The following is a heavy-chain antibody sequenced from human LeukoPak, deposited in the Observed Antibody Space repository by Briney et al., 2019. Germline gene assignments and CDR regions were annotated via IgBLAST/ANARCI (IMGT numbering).Heavy chain of an antibody. CDR2: IYYSGST. D-gene: IGHD1-26*01. V-gene: IGHV4-59*12. CDR3: ARRRIVGARRAQNYYYYMDV. Sequence: TSETLSLTCTVSGGSISSYYWSWIRQPPGKGLEWIGYIYYSGSTNYNPSLKSRVTISVDTSKNQFSLKLSSVTAADTAVYYCARRRIVGARRAQNYYYYMDVWGKGTTVTISS. J-gene: IGHJ6*03. CDR1: GGSISSYY.